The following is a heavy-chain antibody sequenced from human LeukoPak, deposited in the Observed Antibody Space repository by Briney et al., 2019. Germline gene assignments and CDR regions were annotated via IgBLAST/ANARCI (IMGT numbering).Heavy chain of an antibody. J-gene: IGHJ5*02. Sequence: PSETLSLTCAVYGGSFSGYYWSWIRQPPGKGLEWIGEINHSGSTNYNPSLKSRVTISVDTSKNQFSLKLSSVTAADAALCYCARVGVYDFWSGYYPNNCFDPWGQGTLVTVSS. CDR1: GGSFSGYY. D-gene: IGHD3-3*01. CDR3: ARVGVYDFWSGYYPNNCFDP. CDR2: INHSGST. V-gene: IGHV4-34*01.